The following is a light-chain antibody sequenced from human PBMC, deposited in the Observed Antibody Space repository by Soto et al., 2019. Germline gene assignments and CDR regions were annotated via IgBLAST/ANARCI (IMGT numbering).Light chain of an antibody. CDR2: GAS. Sequence: IVLTQSPGTLSLSPGERITLSCRASQSISRYLAWYQQKPGQGPRLLIYGASSRATGTPDRFSGSGSGTDFTLTINRLEPEDFAVYYCQQYGSSITFGQGTRLEIK. J-gene: IGKJ5*01. CDR1: QSISRY. CDR3: QQYGSSIT. V-gene: IGKV3-20*01.